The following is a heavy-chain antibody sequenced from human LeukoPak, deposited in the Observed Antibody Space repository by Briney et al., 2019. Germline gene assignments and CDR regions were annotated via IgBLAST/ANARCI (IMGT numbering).Heavy chain of an antibody. CDR3: ARVAPNRRYCSGGSCLNYFDY. Sequence: ASVKVSCKASGGTFSSYAICWVRQAPGRGLEWMGRISGFNSNRKYAQKFQDRVTMTTDTPTSTAYMELRSLRSDDTAVYYCARVAPNRRYCSGGSCLNYFDYWGQGTLVTVSS. J-gene: IGHJ4*02. V-gene: IGHV1-18*01. CDR1: GGTFSSYA. CDR2: ISGFNSNR. D-gene: IGHD2-15*01.